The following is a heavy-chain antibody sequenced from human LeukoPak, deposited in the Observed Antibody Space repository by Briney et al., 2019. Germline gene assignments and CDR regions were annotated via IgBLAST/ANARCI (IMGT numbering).Heavy chain of an antibody. Sequence: ASVKVSCKASGYTFSNYGISWVRQAPGLGLEWMGWTSYNGNTNYAQKFQDGVTMTTDTSTTTAYMELRSLESDDTAVYYCARHSGSGWQALGYWGQGTLVTVSS. D-gene: IGHD6-19*01. CDR2: TSYNGNT. V-gene: IGHV1-18*04. J-gene: IGHJ4*02. CDR1: GYTFSNYG. CDR3: ARHSGSGWQALGY.